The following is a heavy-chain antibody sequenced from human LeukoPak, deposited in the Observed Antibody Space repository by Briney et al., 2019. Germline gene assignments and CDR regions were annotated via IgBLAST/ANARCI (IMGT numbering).Heavy chain of an antibody. V-gene: IGHV3-74*01. D-gene: IGHD6-19*01. J-gene: IGHJ4*02. CDR3: AKDQSRTVAGFTTRQDY. CDR2: INSDGTST. Sequence: GGSLRLSCAASGFAFSSYWMHWVRQAPGKGLVWVSRINSDGTSTNYADSVKGRITISRDNAKNTLYLQMNSLRAEDTAVYYCAKDQSRTVAGFTTRQDYWGQGTLVTVSS. CDR1: GFAFSSYW.